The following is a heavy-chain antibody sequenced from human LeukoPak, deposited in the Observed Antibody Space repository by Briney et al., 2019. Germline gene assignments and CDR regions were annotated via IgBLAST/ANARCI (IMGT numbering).Heavy chain of an antibody. CDR2: INHSGST. CDR1: GGSFSGYY. D-gene: IGHD2-2*01. V-gene: IGHV4-34*01. CDR3: ARTSRRNQLLSYGMDV. J-gene: IGHJ6*04. Sequence: PSETLSLTCAVYGGSFSGYYWSWIRQPPGKGLEWIGEINHSGSTNYNPSLKSRVTISVDTSKNQFSLKLRSVTAADTAVYYCARTSRRNQLLSYGMDVWGKGTTVTVSS.